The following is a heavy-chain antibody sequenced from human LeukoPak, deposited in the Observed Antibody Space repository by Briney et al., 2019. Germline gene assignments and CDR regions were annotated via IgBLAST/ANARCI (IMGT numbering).Heavy chain of an antibody. CDR3: ARLSAMLRGPEDIFYFEF. D-gene: IGHD2-21*01. Sequence: GGSLRLSCAASGFTVSSNDMSWVRQAPGKGLEWVSLIYSGRSTYYADSVKGRFIISRDNSKNTLYLQMNSLRAEDTAVYYCARLSAMLRGPEDIFYFEFWGLGTLVTVSA. CDR2: IYSGRST. J-gene: IGHJ4*02. V-gene: IGHV3-66*04. CDR1: GFTVSSND.